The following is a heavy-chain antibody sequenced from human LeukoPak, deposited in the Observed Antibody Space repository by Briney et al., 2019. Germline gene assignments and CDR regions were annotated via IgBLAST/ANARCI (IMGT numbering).Heavy chain of an antibody. V-gene: IGHV1-46*01. J-gene: IGHJ6*02. Sequence: ASVKVSCKASGYTFTSYYMHWVRQAPGQGLEWMGIINPSGGSTSYAQKFQGRVTMTRDTSTSTVYMELSSLRSEDTAVCYCATPYCGGDCYSYYYGMDVWGQGTTVTVSS. CDR3: ATPYCGGDCYSYYYGMDV. CDR2: INPSGGST. D-gene: IGHD2-21*02. CDR1: GYTFTSYY.